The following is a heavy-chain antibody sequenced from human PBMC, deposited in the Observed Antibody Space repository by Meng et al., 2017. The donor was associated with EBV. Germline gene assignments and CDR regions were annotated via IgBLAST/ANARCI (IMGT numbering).Heavy chain of an antibody. CDR2: IYWDDDK. V-gene: IGHV2-5*02. CDR3: AHIIAARPFDY. D-gene: IGHD6-6*01. CDR1: GFSRSTRGVG. J-gene: IGHJ4*02. Sequence: QIPFNESGPTLVKPTQTLTLTCTFSGFSRSTRGVGVGWIRQPPGKALEWLALIYWDDDKRYSPSLKSRLTITKDTSKNQVVLTMTNMDPVDAATYYCAHIIAARPFDYWGQGTLVTVSS.